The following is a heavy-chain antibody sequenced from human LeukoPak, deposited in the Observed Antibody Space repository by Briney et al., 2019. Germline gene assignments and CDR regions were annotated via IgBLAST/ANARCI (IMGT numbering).Heavy chain of an antibody. Sequence: ASVKVSCKVSGYTRTELSMHWVRQAPGKGLEWMGGFDPEDGETIYAQKFQGRVTMTEDTSTDTAYMELSSLRSEDTAVYYCIRPRVGATSYDYWGQGTLVTVSS. V-gene: IGHV1-24*01. CDR1: GYTRTELS. J-gene: IGHJ4*02. CDR2: FDPEDGET. CDR3: IRPRVGATSYDY. D-gene: IGHD1-26*01.